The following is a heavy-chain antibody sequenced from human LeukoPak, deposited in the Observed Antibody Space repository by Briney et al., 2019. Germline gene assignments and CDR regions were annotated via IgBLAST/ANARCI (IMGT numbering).Heavy chain of an antibody. V-gene: IGHV4-34*01. D-gene: IGHD3-16*02. CDR1: GGSFSGYY. Sequence: PSETLSLTCAVYGGSFSGYYWSWIRQPPGKGLEWIGEINHSGSTNYNPPLKSRVTISVDTSKNQFSLKLSSVTAADTAVYYCARHASYDYVWGSYRYHNWFDPWGQGTLVTVSS. J-gene: IGHJ5*02. CDR2: INHSGST. CDR3: ARHASYDYVWGSYRYHNWFDP.